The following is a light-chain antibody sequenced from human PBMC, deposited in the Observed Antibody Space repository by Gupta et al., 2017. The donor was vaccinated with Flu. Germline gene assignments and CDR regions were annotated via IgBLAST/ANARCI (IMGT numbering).Light chain of an antibody. J-gene: IGKJ4*01. CDR3: QHYNSYPLT. Sequence: DIQLTQSPSSQSASVGDRVTITCRASQGIRSWLAWYQQKPAKAPKPLIYGASSLQSGFPSRFSGSGSGTDFTLTISSLQPEDFATYYCQHYNSYPLTCGGGTKVESK. CDR2: GAS. V-gene: IGKV1D-16*01. CDR1: QGIRSW.